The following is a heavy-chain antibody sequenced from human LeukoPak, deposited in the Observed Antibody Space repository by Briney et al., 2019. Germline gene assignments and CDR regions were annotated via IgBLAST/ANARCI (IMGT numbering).Heavy chain of an antibody. CDR1: GGSISSGSYY. Sequence: SETLSLTCTGSGGSISSGSYYWSWIRQPAGKGLAWIGRIYTSGSTNYNPSLKSRVTISVDTSKNQFSLKLSSVTAADTVVYYCARGQGWGSHYYYYGMDVWGQGTTVTVSS. D-gene: IGHD7-27*01. J-gene: IGHJ6*02. CDR2: IYTSGST. CDR3: ARGQGWGSHYYYYGMDV. V-gene: IGHV4-61*02.